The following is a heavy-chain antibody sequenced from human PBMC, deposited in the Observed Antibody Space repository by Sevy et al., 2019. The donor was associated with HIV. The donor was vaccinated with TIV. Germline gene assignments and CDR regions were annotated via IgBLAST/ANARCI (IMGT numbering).Heavy chain of an antibody. Sequence: GGSLRLSCIVSGFILKSYAMHWVRQAPGKGLEWVTFIRNDGSTKYYTDSVRGRFTISRDNSKNTLYLQMNSLRGEDTAVYYCAKGPHPAVTTSYGFDVWGQGSTVTVSS. D-gene: IGHD4-17*01. CDR2: IRNDGSTK. CDR1: GFILKSYA. V-gene: IGHV3-30*02. CDR3: AKGPHPAVTTSYGFDV. J-gene: IGHJ6*02.